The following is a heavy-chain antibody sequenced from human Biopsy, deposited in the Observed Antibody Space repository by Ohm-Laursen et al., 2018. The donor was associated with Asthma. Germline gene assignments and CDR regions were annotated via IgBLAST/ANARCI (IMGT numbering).Heavy chain of an antibody. Sequence: GSLRLSCSASGFTVSRDYMLWVRQAPGKGLEWVSVIYSGGTSHTADSVRGRFTIFRDYSKNTLYLQMHSLRAEDTAVYYCARGDSSGWSQYYFDYWGQGTLVTVSS. CDR3: ARGDSSGWSQYYFDY. CDR1: GFTVSRDY. D-gene: IGHD6-19*01. J-gene: IGHJ4*02. CDR2: IYSGGTS. V-gene: IGHV3-53*01.